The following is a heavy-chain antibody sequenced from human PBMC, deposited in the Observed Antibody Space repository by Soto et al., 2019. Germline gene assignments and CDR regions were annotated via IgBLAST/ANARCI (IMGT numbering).Heavy chain of an antibody. Sequence: GGSLRLSCAASGFTFDDYAMHWVRQAPGKGLEWVSGISWNSGSIGYADSVKGRFTISRDNAKNSLYLQMNGLRAEDTALYYCAKGRLEAATPVAFDIWGQGTMVTVSS. CDR3: AKGRLEAATPVAFDI. CDR1: GFTFDDYA. D-gene: IGHD2-15*01. V-gene: IGHV3-9*01. CDR2: ISWNSGSI. J-gene: IGHJ3*02.